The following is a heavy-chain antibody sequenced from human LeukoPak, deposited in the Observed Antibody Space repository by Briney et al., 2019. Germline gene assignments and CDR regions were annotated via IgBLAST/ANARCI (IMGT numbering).Heavy chain of an antibody. CDR3: ARDGYNYGYFDY. CDR1: GYTFTSYD. Sequence: ASVKVSCKASGYTFTSYDINWVRQATGQGLEWMGRMNPNSGNTGYPQKFQGRVTITRDTSIGTAYMELSSLRFEDTAVYYCARDGYNYGYFDYWGQGTLVTVSS. D-gene: IGHD5-24*01. J-gene: IGHJ4*02. CDR2: MNPNSGNT. V-gene: IGHV1-8*03.